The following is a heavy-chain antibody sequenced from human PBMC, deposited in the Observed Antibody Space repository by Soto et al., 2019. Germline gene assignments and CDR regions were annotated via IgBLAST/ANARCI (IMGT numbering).Heavy chain of an antibody. V-gene: IGHV3-66*01. D-gene: IGHD3-10*01. CDR2: IYSGGST. CDR3: ARVGFGELFDFDY. CDR1: GFPVSSNY. J-gene: IGHJ4*02. Sequence: GGSLSLSCAASGFPVSSNYMSWVRQAPGKGLEWVSVIYSGGSTYYADSVKGRFTISRDNSKNTLYLQMNSLRAEDTAVYYCARVGFGELFDFDYWGQGTLVTVSS.